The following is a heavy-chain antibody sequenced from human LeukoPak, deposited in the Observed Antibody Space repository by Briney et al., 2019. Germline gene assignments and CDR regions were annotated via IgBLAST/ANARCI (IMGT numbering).Heavy chain of an antibody. CDR3: AREHYYDSSGYYSDY. CDR2: IYHTGST. Sequence: SETLSLTCDVSGGSISSGLYSWSWIRQPLGKGLEWIGYIYHTGSTYYNPSLKSRVTISVDTSKNQFSLRLSSVTAADTAVYYCAREHYYDSSGYYSDYWGQGTLVTVSS. J-gene: IGHJ4*02. CDR1: GGSISSGLYS. V-gene: IGHV4-30-2*01. D-gene: IGHD3-22*01.